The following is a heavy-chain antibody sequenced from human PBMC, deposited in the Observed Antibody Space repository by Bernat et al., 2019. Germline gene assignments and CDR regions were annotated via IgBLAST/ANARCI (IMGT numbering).Heavy chain of an antibody. CDR2: IGGGGDIA. D-gene: IGHD6-25*01. CDR1: GFTFSSYA. J-gene: IGHJ4*02. V-gene: IGHV3-23*01. Sequence: EVQLLESGGGLVQPGGFLRLSCSASGFTFSSYAMTWVRQAPGKGLEWVSAIGGGGDIAYYADGVEGRFTLARDNSKNTLYLQLNSLRAEDTAMYYCARGSGYSSGTHIDYWGQGTMVTVSS. CDR3: ARGSGYSSGTHIDY.